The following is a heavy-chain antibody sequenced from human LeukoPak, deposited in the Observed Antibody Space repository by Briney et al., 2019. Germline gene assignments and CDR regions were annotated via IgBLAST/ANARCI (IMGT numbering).Heavy chain of an antibody. V-gene: IGHV4-59*12. Sequence: SETLSLTCTVSGGSISSYYWSWIRQPPGKGLEWIGYIYYSGSTNYNPSLKSRFTISVDRPKNQFFLNVTSLTAADTAVYYCARSRQASGLFNSWGQGTLVVVSS. CDR2: IYYSGST. D-gene: IGHD3-10*01. CDR1: GGSISSYY. J-gene: IGHJ5*01. CDR3: ARSRQASGLFNS.